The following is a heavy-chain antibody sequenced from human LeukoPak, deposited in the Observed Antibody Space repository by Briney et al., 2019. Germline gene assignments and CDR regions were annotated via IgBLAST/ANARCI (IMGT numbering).Heavy chain of an antibody. D-gene: IGHD3-10*01. CDR2: IYSGGTT. CDR3: ARGGEDSPLWFEPKQYHFDC. J-gene: IGHJ4*02. Sequence: GGSLRLSCAASGFIVSNNYMTWVRQPPGKGLEWVSAIYSGGTTYYADSVKGRFTISRDDSKNTEFLQMNSRRAEDTALYYCARGGEDSPLWFEPKQYHFDCWGQGALVTDSS. V-gene: IGHV3-53*01. CDR1: GFIVSNNY.